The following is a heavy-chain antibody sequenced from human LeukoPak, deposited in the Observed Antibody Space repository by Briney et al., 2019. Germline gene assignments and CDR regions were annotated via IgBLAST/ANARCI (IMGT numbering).Heavy chain of an antibody. CDR2: INHSGST. V-gene: IGHV4-34*01. CDR3: ARLGPLRYFDWLLETSNFDY. J-gene: IGHJ4*02. D-gene: IGHD3-9*01. CDR1: GGSFSGYY. Sequence: PSETLSLTCAVYGGSFSGYYWSWIRQPPGKGLEWIGEINHSGSTNYNPSLKSRVTISVDTSKNQFSLKLSPVTAADTAVYYCARLGPLRYFDWLLETSNFDYWGQGTLVTVSS.